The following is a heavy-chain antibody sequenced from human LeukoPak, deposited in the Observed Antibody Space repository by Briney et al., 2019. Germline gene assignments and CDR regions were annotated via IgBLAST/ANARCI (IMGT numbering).Heavy chain of an antibody. CDR1: GGSISSGDYY. J-gene: IGHJ4*02. Sequence: SETLSLTCTVSGGSISSGDYYWSWIRQPPGKGLEWLGYIYYSGSTYYNPSLKSRVTISVDTSKKQFSLKMSSVTAADTAVYYCARSITIVRGVIRDYWGQGTLVTVSS. V-gene: IGHV4-30-4*08. D-gene: IGHD3-10*01. CDR3: ARSITIVRGVIRDY. CDR2: IYYSGST.